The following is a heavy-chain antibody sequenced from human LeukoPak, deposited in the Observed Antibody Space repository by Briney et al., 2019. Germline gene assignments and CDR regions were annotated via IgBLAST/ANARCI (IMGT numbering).Heavy chain of an antibody. CDR3: AKREGSYYDKSGYTFDF. Sequence: SETLSLTCSVSTGSVNSGVYYWGWVRQPPGKGLEWIGSIHSSGNSYCNPSLKGRVTLSVDTSKDQFSLKLSSVTAADRAVYYCAKREGSYYDKSGYTFDFWGLGTLVTVSS. CDR1: TGSVNSGVYY. CDR2: IHSSGNS. V-gene: IGHV4-39*01. J-gene: IGHJ4*02. D-gene: IGHD3-22*01.